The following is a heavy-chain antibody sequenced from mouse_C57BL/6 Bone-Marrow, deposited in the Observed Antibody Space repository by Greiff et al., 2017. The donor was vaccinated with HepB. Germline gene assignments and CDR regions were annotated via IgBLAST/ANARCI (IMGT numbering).Heavy chain of an antibody. J-gene: IGHJ3*01. D-gene: IGHD6-2*01. CDR2: IDPENGDT. Sequence: VHVKQSGAELVRPGASVKLSCTASGFNIKDDYMHWVKQRPEQGLEWIGWIDPENGDTEYASKFQGKATITADTSSNTAYLQLSSLTSEDTAVYYCTTLSVFLFAYWGQGTLVTVSA. V-gene: IGHV14-4*01. CDR1: GFNIKDDY. CDR3: TTLSVFLFAY.